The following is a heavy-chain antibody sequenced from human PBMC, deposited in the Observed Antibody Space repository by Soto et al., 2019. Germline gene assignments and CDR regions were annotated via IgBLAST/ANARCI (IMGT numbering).Heavy chain of an antibody. CDR2: MNPGRGKT. Sequence: QVPLVQSGAEVKEPGASVRASCKASGYTFINYDISWVRQATGQGLEWMGWMNPGRGKTGYANKFQVSVTMTRDASTSTADLVLSSLTSEDTSVYYCSSMGSFGTFNVLDPLGQGTLFTVSS. CDR1: GYTFINYD. J-gene: IGHJ5*02. CDR3: SSMGSFGTFNVLDP. D-gene: IGHD1-26*01. V-gene: IGHV1-8*02.